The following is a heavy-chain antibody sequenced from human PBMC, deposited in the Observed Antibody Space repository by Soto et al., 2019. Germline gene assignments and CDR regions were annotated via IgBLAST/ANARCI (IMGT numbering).Heavy chain of an antibody. D-gene: IGHD6-13*01. CDR1: GFTFSSYW. V-gene: IGHV3-7*03. CDR3: ARGVVCPLVAAQCWLDY. CDR2: IKQDGSEK. J-gene: IGHJ4*02. Sequence: LRLSCAASGFTFSSYWMSWVRQAPGKGLEWVANIKQDGSEKYYVDSVKGRFTISRDNAKNSLYLQMNSLRAEDTAVYYCARGVVCPLVAAQCWLDYWGQGTLVTVCS.